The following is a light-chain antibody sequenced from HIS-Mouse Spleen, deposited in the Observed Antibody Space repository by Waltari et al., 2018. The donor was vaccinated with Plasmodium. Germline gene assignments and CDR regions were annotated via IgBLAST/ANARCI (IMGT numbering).Light chain of an antibody. CDR1: ALPKQY. CDR3: QSADSSGTYWV. CDR2: KDS. J-gene: IGLJ3*02. V-gene: IGLV3-25*03. Sequence: SYELTQPPSVSVSPGPTARITCSGDALPKQYAYWYQQTPGQAPVLGIYKDSERPSGIPERFSGASSGTTVTLTISGGQAEDEADYYCQSADSSGTYWVFGGGTKLTVL.